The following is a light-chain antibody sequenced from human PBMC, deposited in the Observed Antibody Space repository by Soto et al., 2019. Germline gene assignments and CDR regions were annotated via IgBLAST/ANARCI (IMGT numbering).Light chain of an antibody. CDR2: TAS. CDR3: QQTYITLNC. J-gene: IGKJ2*03. CDR1: QNIRTY. Sequence: DIQVTQSPSSLSASVGDRVTITCRASQNIRTYLTWYQQRPGKPPKLLIHTASTLQSGVPSRFSRSGSGTDFTLTISSLQPEDFATYYCQQTYITLNCFGQGTKLEIK. V-gene: IGKV1-39*01.